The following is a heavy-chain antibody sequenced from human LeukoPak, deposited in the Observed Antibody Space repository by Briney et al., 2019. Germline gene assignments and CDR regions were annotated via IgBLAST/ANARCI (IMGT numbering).Heavy chain of an antibody. Sequence: SETLSLTCTVSGGSISSYYWSWIRQPPGKGLEWIGYINYSGSTNYNPSLKSRATTSVDTSKNQFSLKLNSVTAADTAVYYCARHRYDSSGYDIWGQGTMVTVSS. V-gene: IGHV4-59*08. D-gene: IGHD3-22*01. CDR2: INYSGST. CDR1: GGSISSYY. CDR3: ARHRYDSSGYDI. J-gene: IGHJ3*02.